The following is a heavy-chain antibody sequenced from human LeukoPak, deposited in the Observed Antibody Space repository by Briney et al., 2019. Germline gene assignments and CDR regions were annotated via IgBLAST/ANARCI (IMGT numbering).Heavy chain of an antibody. CDR3: ARVLFDIVVVPTDIHDALDI. Sequence: PSETLSLTCTVSGGSISSGDYYWSWIRQPPGKGLEWIGYIYYSGSTYYNPSLKSRVTISVDTSKNQFSLKLSSMTAADTAVYYCARVLFDIVVVPTDIHDALDIWGQGTLVTVSS. J-gene: IGHJ3*02. V-gene: IGHV4-30-4*02. D-gene: IGHD2-2*01. CDR2: IYYSGST. CDR1: GGSISSGDYY.